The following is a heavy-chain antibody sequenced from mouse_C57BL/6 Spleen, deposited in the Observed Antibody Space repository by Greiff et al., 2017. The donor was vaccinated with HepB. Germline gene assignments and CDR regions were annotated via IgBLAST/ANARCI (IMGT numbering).Heavy chain of an antibody. V-gene: IGHV1-82*01. J-gene: IGHJ4*01. D-gene: IGHD1-1*01. Sequence: QVQLQQPGPELVKPGASVKISCKASGYAFSSSWMNWVKQRPGKGLEWIGRIYPGDGDTNYNGKFKGKATLTADKSSRTAYMQLSSLTSEDSAVYFCARSTVVAPYYYAMDYWGQGTSVTVSS. CDR2: IYPGDGDT. CDR3: ARSTVVAPYYYAMDY. CDR1: GYAFSSSW.